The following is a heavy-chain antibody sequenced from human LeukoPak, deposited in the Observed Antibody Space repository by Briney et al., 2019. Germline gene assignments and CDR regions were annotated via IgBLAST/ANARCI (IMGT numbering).Heavy chain of an antibody. CDR2: INSDGSST. CDR1: GFTFSSYW. V-gene: IGHV3-74*01. Sequence: PGGSLRLSCAASGFTFSSYWMHWVRQAPGKGLVWVSRINSDGSSTSYADSVKGRFAISRDNAKNTLYLQMNSLRAEDTAVYYCAHLLFSPYCGGDCYAATSAYWGQGTLVTVSS. J-gene: IGHJ4*02. D-gene: IGHD2-21*02. CDR3: AHLLFSPYCGGDCYAATSAY.